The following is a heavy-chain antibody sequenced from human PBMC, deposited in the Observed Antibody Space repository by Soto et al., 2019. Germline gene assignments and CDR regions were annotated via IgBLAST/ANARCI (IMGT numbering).Heavy chain of an antibody. CDR1: GYTFRKYW. CDR2: IYPGDSDA. Sequence: GASLKISCKGSGYTFRKYWIGWVRQTPGKGLEWMGMIYPGDSDARYSPSFEGQVTFSVDKSINTAYLQWNSLKASDTAMYYCARQGGEYNTMSDYWGQGTLVTVSS. D-gene: IGHD3-10*01. V-gene: IGHV5-51*01. J-gene: IGHJ4*02. CDR3: ARQGGEYNTMSDY.